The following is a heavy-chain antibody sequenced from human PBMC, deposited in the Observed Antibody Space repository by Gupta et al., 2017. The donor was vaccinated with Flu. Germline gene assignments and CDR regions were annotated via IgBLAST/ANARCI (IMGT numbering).Heavy chain of an antibody. Sequence: EVQLVESGGGLVQPGGSLRLSCAASGFPFSSYDMQWVRQATGKGLEWVSAIGTAGDTYYPGSVKGRFTISRENAKNSLYLQMNSLRAGDTVAYYCARGAYSSSWYDTNWFDPWGQGTLVTVSS. V-gene: IGHV3-13*01. CDR2: IGTAGDT. CDR3: ARGAYSSSWYDTNWFDP. CDR1: GFPFSSYD. J-gene: IGHJ5*02. D-gene: IGHD6-13*01.